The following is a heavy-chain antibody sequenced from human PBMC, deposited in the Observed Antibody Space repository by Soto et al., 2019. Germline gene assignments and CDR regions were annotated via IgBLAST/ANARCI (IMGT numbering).Heavy chain of an antibody. CDR3: ARLTMVREINAFDI. V-gene: IGHV4-39*01. CDR2: IYYSGST. J-gene: IGHJ3*02. CDR1: GGSISSSSYY. D-gene: IGHD3-10*01. Sequence: QLQLQESGPGLVKPSETLSLTCTVSGGSISSSSYYWGWIRQPPGKGLEWIGSIYYSGSTYYNPSLKSRVTISVDTSNNQFSLKLSSVTAADTAVYYCARLTMVREINAFDIWGQGTMVTVSS.